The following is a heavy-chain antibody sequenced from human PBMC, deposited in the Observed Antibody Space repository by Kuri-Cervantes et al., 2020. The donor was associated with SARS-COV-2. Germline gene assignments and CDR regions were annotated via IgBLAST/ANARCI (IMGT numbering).Heavy chain of an antibody. CDR2: ISYDGSNK. D-gene: IGHD6-19*01. J-gene: IGHJ4*02. CDR3: ARNRGSGWPFFDY. V-gene: IGHV3-30-3*01. CDR1: GFTFSSYA. Sequence: GGSLRLSCAASGFTFSSYAMHWVRQAPGKGLEWVAVISYDGSNKYYADSVKGRFTISRDNSKNTLYLQMNSLRAEDTALYYCARNRGSGWPFFDYWGQGTLVTVSS.